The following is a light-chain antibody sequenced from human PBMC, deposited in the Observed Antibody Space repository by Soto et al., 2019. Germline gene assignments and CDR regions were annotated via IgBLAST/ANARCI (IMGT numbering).Light chain of an antibody. CDR1: QSVSTW. V-gene: IGKV1-5*03. J-gene: IGKJ1*01. CDR3: QQCDSYPWT. CDR2: KAS. Sequence: DIPMTQSPSSLSASIGDRVTITCRASQSVSTWLAWYQQKPGRAPKLLISKASSLESGVPSRFSGSGSDTEFTLTISSLQPDDFATYYCQQCDSYPWTFGQGTKVEIK.